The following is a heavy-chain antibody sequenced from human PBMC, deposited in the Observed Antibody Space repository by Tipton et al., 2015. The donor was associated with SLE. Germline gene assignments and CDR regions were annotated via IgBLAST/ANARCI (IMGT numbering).Heavy chain of an antibody. J-gene: IGHJ6*02. CDR3: SGGTNYYGTDV. D-gene: IGHD2-15*01. Sequence: QLVQSGGGLVQPGGSLRLSCAASGFTLSNYVMNWVRQAPGKGLEWVSVISSSGDAPYYADSVKGRFTISRDNSKNTLYLQMTSLRAEDTAVYYCSGGTNYYGTDVWGQGTTVTVSS. V-gene: IGHV3-23*04. CDR2: ISSSGDAP. CDR1: GFTLSNYV.